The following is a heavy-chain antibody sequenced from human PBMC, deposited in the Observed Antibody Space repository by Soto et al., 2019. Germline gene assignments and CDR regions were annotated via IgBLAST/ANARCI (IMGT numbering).Heavy chain of an antibody. CDR1: GGSFSGYY. Sequence: SETLSLTCAVYGGSFSGYYWSWIRQPPGKGLEWIGEINHSGSTNYNPSLKSRVTISVDTSKNQFSLKLSSVTAADTAVYYCGRGRGYYYGSGRTLRYYYMDVWGKGTTVTVSS. V-gene: IGHV4-34*01. D-gene: IGHD3-10*01. CDR3: GRGRGYYYGSGRTLRYYYMDV. J-gene: IGHJ6*03. CDR2: INHSGST.